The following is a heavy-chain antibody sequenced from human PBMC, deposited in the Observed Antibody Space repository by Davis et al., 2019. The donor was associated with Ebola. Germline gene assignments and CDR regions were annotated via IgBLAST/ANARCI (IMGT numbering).Heavy chain of an antibody. CDR1: GFTFSSYG. Sequence: GESLKISCAASGFTFSSYGMHWVRQAPGKGLEWVAVISYDGSNKYYADSVKGRFTISRDNSKNTLYLQMNSLRAEDTAVYYCARDRPQYYYDSSGYQTDWYFDLWGRGTLVTVSS. V-gene: IGHV3-30*03. D-gene: IGHD3-22*01. CDR3: ARDRPQYYYDSSGYQTDWYFDL. CDR2: ISYDGSNK. J-gene: IGHJ2*01.